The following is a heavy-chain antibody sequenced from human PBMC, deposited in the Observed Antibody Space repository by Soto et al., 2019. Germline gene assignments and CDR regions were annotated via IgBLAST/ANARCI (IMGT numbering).Heavy chain of an antibody. CDR1: GGSISSSSYY. V-gene: IGHV4-39*01. D-gene: IGHD2-15*01. CDR2: IFYSGST. CDR3: ARHLTYCSAGSCYSDFPYYGMDV. J-gene: IGHJ6*02. Sequence: QLQLQESGPGLVKPSETLSLTCTVSGGSISSSSYYWGWIRQPPGKGLEWIGSIFYSGSTYYNPSLKSRVTISVDTSKNQFSLKLCSVTAADTAVYYCARHLTYCSAGSCYSDFPYYGMDVWGQGTTVTVSS.